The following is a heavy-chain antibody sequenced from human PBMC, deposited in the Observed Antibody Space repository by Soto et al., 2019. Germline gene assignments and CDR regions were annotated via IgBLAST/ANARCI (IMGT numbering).Heavy chain of an antibody. J-gene: IGHJ6*02. Sequence: GGSLRLSCAASGFTFSSYSMNWVRQAPGKGLEWVSSISSSSSYIYYADSVKGRFTISRDNAKNSLYLQMNSLRAEDTAVYYCARDFVFRYSYGYISYYGMDVWGQGTTVTVSS. CDR2: ISSSSSYI. D-gene: IGHD5-18*01. CDR1: GFTFSSYS. CDR3: ARDFVFRYSYGYISYYGMDV. V-gene: IGHV3-21*01.